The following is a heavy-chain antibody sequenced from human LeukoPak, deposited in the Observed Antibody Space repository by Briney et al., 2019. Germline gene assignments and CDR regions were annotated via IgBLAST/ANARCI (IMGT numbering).Heavy chain of an antibody. Sequence: ASVKASCKTSGYTFSSYGTTWVRQAPGQGLEWMGWVSAYNGDTKYAQKLQDRVTMTTDTSTTTAYMELRSLRSDDTAVYYCARGILADDIMTGPWGQGTRVTVSS. CDR1: GYTFSSYG. V-gene: IGHV1-18*01. CDR2: VSAYNGDT. D-gene: IGHD3-9*01. CDR3: ARGILADDIMTGP. J-gene: IGHJ5*02.